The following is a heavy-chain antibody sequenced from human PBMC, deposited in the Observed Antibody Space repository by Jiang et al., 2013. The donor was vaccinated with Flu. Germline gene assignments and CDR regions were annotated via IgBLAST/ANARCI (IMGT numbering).Heavy chain of an antibody. CDR3: ARSVGFQV. CDR2: MGHNETTK. CDR1: GFRVSDPY. V-gene: IGHV3-11*01. D-gene: IGHD1-26*01. Sequence: QLLESGGTLVKPGGSLRLSCAASGFRVSDPYMSWIRKAPGKGLEWVSYMGHNETTKYYAHSVMGRFTISRDNAKNSLHLQMSSLRAEDTAVYYCARSVGFQVWGQGTLVTVSS. J-gene: IGHJ1*01.